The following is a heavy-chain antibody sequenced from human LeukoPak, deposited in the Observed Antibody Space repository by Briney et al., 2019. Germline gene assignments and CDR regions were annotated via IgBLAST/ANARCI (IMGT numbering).Heavy chain of an antibody. Sequence: SETLSLTCTVSGGSISSSSYYWGWIRQPPGKGLEWIGSIYYSGSTYYNPSLKSRVTISVDTSKNQFSLKLSSVTAADTAVYYCARSYGSGSYLSNFDYWGQGTLVTVSS. CDR3: ARSYGSGSYLSNFDY. CDR2: IYYSGST. J-gene: IGHJ4*02. V-gene: IGHV4-39*07. D-gene: IGHD3-10*01. CDR1: GGSISSSSYY.